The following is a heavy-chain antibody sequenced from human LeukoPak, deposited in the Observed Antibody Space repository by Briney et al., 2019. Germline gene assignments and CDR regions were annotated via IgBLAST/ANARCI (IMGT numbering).Heavy chain of an antibody. CDR3: ARGSQYYYDSREIDY. V-gene: IGHV3-74*01. Sequence: PGGSLRLSCGASGFTFSSYWMHWVRQAPGKGLVWISRINSDGSTTSYADSVKGRFTISRDNAKNSLYLQMNSLRAEDTAVYYCARGSQYYYDSREIDYWGQGTLVTVSS. CDR2: INSDGSTT. CDR1: GFTFSSYW. J-gene: IGHJ4*02. D-gene: IGHD3-22*01.